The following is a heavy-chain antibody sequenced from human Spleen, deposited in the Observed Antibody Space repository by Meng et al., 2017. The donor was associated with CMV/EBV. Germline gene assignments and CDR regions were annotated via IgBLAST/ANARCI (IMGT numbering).Heavy chain of an antibody. V-gene: IGHV1-69*10. D-gene: IGHD6-13*01. CDR3: ASGQSGSSWPWFFDF. J-gene: IGHJ5*01. Sequence: SVKVSCKASRGTFSKYAISWVRQAPGQGLEWMGGIIPIPGVGNFAQKFQGRVTFTADKSTGTVYMNLSSLRAEDTAVYFCASGQSGSSWPWFFDFWGQGTLVTVSS. CDR1: RGTFSKYA. CDR2: IIPIPGVG.